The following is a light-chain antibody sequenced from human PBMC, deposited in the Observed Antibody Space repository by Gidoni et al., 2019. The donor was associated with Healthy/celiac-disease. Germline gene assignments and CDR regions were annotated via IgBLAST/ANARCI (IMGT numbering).Light chain of an antibody. V-gene: IGKV3-15*01. J-gene: IGKJ1*01. CDR3: QQYNNWPPWT. Sequence: DIVMTQSPATLSVSPGERATLSCRASQSVSSNLAWYKQKPGQAPRLLIYGASTRATGIPARCSGRGSGTEFTLTISSLQYEDFSVYYCQQYNNWPPWTFXQXTKVEIK. CDR1: QSVSSN. CDR2: GAS.